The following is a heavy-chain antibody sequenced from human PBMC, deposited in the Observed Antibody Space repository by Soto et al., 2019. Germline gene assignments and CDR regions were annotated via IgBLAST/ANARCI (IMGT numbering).Heavy chain of an antibody. CDR2: ISGSGGST. V-gene: IGHV3-23*01. D-gene: IGHD3-3*01. Sequence: GESLKISCAASGFTFSSYAMSWVRQAPGKGLEWVSAISGSGGSTYYADSVKGRFTISRDNSKNTLYLQMNSLRAEDTAVYYCAKASYYDFWSGYSPAYYYYGMDVWGQGTTVTVSS. CDR3: AKASYYDFWSGYSPAYYYYGMDV. CDR1: GFTFSSYA. J-gene: IGHJ6*02.